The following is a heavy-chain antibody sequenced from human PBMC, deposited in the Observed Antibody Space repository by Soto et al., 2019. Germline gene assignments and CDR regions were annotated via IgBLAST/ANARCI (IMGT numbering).Heavy chain of an antibody. CDR1: GGSISSGGYY. V-gene: IGHV4-31*03. CDR3: AREGAVRGLARKTDIGYGMDV. Sequence: SETLSLTCTVSGGSISSGGYYWSWIRQHPGKGLEWIGCIYYGGSTYYNPSLKSRVTISVDTSKNQFSLKLSSVTAADTAVYYCAREGAVRGLARKTDIGYGMDVWGQGTTVAVSS. J-gene: IGHJ6*02. CDR2: IYYGGST. D-gene: IGHD3-10*01.